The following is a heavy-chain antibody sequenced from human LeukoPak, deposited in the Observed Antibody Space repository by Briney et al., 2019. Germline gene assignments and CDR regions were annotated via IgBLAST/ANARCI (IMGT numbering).Heavy chain of an antibody. J-gene: IGHJ4*02. CDR2: ISSSGSTM. V-gene: IGHV3-48*03. D-gene: IGHD3-10*01. CDR3: ARAPYGSGSYSGSDY. Sequence: GSLRLSFAASCFIFSSYEINLVRQAPGEGLEWVSLISSSGSTMYYADSVKGRFTISRDNAKNSLYLQMNSLRAEDTAVYYCARAPYGSGSYSGSDYWGQGTLVTVSS. CDR1: CFIFSSYE.